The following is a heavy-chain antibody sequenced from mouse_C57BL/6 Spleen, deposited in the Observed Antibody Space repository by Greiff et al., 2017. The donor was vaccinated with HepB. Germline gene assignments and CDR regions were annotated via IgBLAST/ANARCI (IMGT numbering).Heavy chain of an antibody. V-gene: IGHV1-64*01. CDR2: IHPNSGST. CDR3: ARLALDYHWFAY. Sequence: QVQLQQPGAELVKPGASVKLSCKASGYTFTSYWMHWVKQRPGQGLEWIGMIHPNSGSTNYNEKFKSKATLTVDKSSSTAYMQLSSLTSEDSAVYYCARLALDYHWFAYWGQGTLVTVSA. D-gene: IGHD2-4*01. J-gene: IGHJ3*01. CDR1: GYTFTSYW.